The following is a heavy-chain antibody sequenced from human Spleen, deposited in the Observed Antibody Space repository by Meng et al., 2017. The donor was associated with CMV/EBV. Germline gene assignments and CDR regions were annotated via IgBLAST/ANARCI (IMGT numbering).Heavy chain of an antibody. V-gene: IGHV4-34*01. CDR3: ARGFYSSHSFFDY. CDR1: GGSFSGYY. D-gene: IGHD6-13*01. CDR2: INHSGST. Sequence: CAVYGGSFSGYYWSWIRQPPGKGLEWIGEINHSGSTNYNPSLKGRVTISVDTSKNQFSLKLSSVTAADTAVYYCARGFYSSHSFFDYWGQGTLVTVSS. J-gene: IGHJ4*02.